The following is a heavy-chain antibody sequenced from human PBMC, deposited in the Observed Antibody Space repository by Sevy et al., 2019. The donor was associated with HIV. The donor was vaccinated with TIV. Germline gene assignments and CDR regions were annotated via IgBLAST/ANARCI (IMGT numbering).Heavy chain of an antibody. J-gene: IGHJ4*02. Sequence: GGSLRLSCAASGFTFSSYAMSWVRQAPGKGLEWVSAISGSGGSTYYADSVKGRLTSSRDNSKNTPYLQMNSLRAEDTAVYYCAKAPRSGSFYYFDYWGQGTLVTVSS. D-gene: IGHD6-13*01. CDR1: GFTFSSYA. CDR2: ISGSGGST. V-gene: IGHV3-23*01. CDR3: AKAPRSGSFYYFDY.